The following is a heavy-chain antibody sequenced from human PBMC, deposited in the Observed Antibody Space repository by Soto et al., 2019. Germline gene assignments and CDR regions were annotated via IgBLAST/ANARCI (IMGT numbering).Heavy chain of an antibody. Sequence: QLQLQESGSGLVKPSQTLSLTCAVSGGSISSGGYSWSWIRQPPGKGLEWIGYIYHSGSTYYNPSLKSRVTISVDRSKNQFCLKLSSVTAADTAVYYCARGRAEYSYGSTDFDYWGQGTLVTVSS. CDR1: GGSISSGGYS. CDR2: IYHSGST. J-gene: IGHJ4*02. V-gene: IGHV4-30-2*01. D-gene: IGHD5-18*01. CDR3: ARGRAEYSYGSTDFDY.